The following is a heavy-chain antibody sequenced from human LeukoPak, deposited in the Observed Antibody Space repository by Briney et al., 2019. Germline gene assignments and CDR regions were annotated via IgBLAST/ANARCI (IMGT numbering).Heavy chain of an antibody. V-gene: IGHV4-39*01. D-gene: IGHD2/OR15-2a*01. CDR3: VRQPSTYGISPDYVDF. J-gene: IGHJ4*02. Sequence: SETLSLTCTVSGDSFSGTKYYWGWVRQPPGKGLEWIATINYSGNTYYNPSLLSRVTISVDKSKNHFSLNLTSMSATDTSVYYCVRQPSTYGISPDYVDFWGQGILVIVSS. CDR1: GDSFSGTKYY. CDR2: INYSGNT.